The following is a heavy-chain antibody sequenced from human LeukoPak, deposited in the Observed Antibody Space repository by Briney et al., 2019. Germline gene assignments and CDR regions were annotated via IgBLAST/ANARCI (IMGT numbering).Heavy chain of an antibody. CDR1: GFTFSSYA. D-gene: IGHD3-9*01. CDR3: AKDSGGDDIFSH. CDR2: ISGSGGST. J-gene: IGHJ4*02. V-gene: IGHV3-23*01. Sequence: GGSLILSCAASGFTFSSYAMSWVRQAPGKGVEWVSAISGSGGSTYYADSVKGRFTISRDNSKNTLYLQMNSLRAEDTAVYYCAKDSGGDDIFSHWGQGTLVTVSS.